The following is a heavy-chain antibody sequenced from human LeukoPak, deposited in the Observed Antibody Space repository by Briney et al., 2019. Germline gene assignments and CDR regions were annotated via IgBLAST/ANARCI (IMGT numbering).Heavy chain of an antibody. CDR3: ARDVGGWYDY. V-gene: IGHV4-59*01. CDR2: IYYSGST. Sequence: PSETLSLTCTVSGGSISSYYWSWIRQPPGKGLEWIGYIYYSGSTNYNPSLKSRVTISVDTSKNQFSLKLSSVTAADTAVYYCARDVGGWYDYWGQGTLATVSS. D-gene: IGHD6-19*01. J-gene: IGHJ4*02. CDR1: GGSISSYY.